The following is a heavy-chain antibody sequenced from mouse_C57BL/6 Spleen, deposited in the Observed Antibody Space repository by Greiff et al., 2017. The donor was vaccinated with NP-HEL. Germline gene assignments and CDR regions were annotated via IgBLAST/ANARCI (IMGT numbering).Heavy chain of an antibody. CDR2: IDPSDSYT. V-gene: IGHV1-69*01. D-gene: IGHD1-1*01. Sequence: VQLQQPGAELVMPGASVKLSCKASGYTFTSYWMHWVKQRPGQGLEWIGEIDPSDSYTNYNQKFKGKSTLTVDKSSSTAYMQLSSLTSEDSAVYYCARYGSPSYYAMAYWGQGTSVTVSS. CDR1: GYTFTSYW. CDR3: ARYGSPSYYAMAY. J-gene: IGHJ4*01.